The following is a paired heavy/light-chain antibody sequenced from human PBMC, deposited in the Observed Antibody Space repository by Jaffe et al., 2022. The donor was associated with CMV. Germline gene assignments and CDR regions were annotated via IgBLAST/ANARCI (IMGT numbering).Light chain of an antibody. CDR1: RSLLFTSNNKNY. Sequence: DIVMTQSPDSLAVSLGERATISCKSSRSLLFTSNNKNYLAWYQQKSGQPPKLLIYWAYIRESGIPERFRGSGSGTDFTLTITSLQAEDAAVYYCQQYYSTPPLTFGGGTRVEIK. CDR2: WAY. CDR3: QQYYSTPPLT. J-gene: IGKJ4*01. V-gene: IGKV4-1*01.
Heavy chain of an antibody. Sequence: QVQLQESGPRLVRSSETLSLTCTVSGDSMNGYYWSWIRQPPGKGLEWIAYISYTGSTNYSPSLKSRLTISIATSKNQFSLKLSSVTAADTAMYFCARVGRYYDSWSGNYISGTYYFDSWGPGTLVAVSS. J-gene: IGHJ4*02. D-gene: IGHD3-3*01. V-gene: IGHV4-59*12. CDR3: ARVGRYYDSWSGNYISGTYYFDS. CDR2: ISYTGST. CDR1: GDSMNGYY.